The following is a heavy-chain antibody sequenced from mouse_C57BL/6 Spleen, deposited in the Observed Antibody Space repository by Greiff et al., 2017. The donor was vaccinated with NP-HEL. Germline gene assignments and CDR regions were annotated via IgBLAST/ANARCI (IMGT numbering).Heavy chain of an antibody. CDR1: GYTFTDYY. D-gene: IGHD2-4*01. CDR2: INPNNGGT. J-gene: IGHJ3*01. Sequence: EVQLQQSGPELVKPGASVKISCKASGYTFTDYYMNWVKQSHGKSLEWIGDINPNNGGTSYNQKFKGKATLTVDKSSSTAYMELRSLTSEDSAVYYCARYDYDGGGFAYWGQGTLVTVSA. V-gene: IGHV1-26*01. CDR3: ARYDYDGGGFAY.